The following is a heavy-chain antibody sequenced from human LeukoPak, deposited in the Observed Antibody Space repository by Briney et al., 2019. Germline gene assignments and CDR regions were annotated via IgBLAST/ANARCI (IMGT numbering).Heavy chain of an antibody. CDR2: IHSGVRT. CDR1: GFTFSSYS. D-gene: IGHD3-3*01. Sequence: QPGGSLRLSCAASGFTFSSYSMNWVRQAPGKGLEWVSVIHSGVRTKYPDSVRDRFTISRDTDKNTVYLQMNRLRVDDTAAYYCARPGSASGYWVHWGQGTLVTVSS. CDR3: ARPGSASGYWVH. V-gene: IGHV3-66*01. J-gene: IGHJ4*02.